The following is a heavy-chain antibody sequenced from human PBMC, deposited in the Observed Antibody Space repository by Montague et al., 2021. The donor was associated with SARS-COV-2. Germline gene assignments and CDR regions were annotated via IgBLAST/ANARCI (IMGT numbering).Heavy chain of an antibody. CDR1: GDSISSYY. J-gene: IGHJ4*02. Sequence: SETRSLTCEVSGDSISSYYWSWIRQSPGKGLEWIGYVHYTGSSKYTPSLKTRVTLSLDTPKNHFSLKLRSVTAADTAIYYCARAQNTCFIANCVNYFDVWGLGALVPVSS. V-gene: IGHV4-59*01. CDR3: ARAQNTCFIANCVNYFDV. CDR2: VHYTGSS. D-gene: IGHD1-1*01.